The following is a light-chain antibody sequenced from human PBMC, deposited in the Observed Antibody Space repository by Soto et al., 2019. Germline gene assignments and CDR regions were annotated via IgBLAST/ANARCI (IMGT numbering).Light chain of an antibody. V-gene: IGKV3-20*01. CDR3: QQYVSSLFT. Sequence: EIVLKQYQGTMSLYPGERATLSCRASQSVSSSYLAWYQQKTGQAPRRLIYGASSRATGISDRFSGSGSGKDFTLTISSLEPEDFDVFYCQQYVSSLFTFGPGTKVD. CDR2: GAS. CDR1: QSVSSSY. J-gene: IGKJ3*01.